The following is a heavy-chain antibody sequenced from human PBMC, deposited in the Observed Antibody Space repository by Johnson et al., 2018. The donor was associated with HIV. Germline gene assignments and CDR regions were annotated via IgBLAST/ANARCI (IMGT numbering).Heavy chain of an antibody. Sequence: QVQLVESGGGVVQPGGSLRLSCAASGLTVSGNYMNWVRQAPGKGLEWVSGISVDGYIKYYADSVKGRFTISRDNSDNFLYLYVNRLRTDDTAVYYCVRGWHTSGRCDVFDIWGQGTMVTVSS. V-gene: IGHV3-30*03. CDR3: VRGWHTSGRCDVFDI. CDR1: GLTVSGNY. J-gene: IGHJ3*02. CDR2: ISVDGYIK. D-gene: IGHD6-19*01.